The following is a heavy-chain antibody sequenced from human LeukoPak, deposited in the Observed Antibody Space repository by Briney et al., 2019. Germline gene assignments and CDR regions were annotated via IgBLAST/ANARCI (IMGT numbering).Heavy chain of an antibody. J-gene: IGHJ4*02. V-gene: IGHV1-2*04. CDR2: INPNSGDT. Sequence: ASVKVSCKASGYTFTSYAMSWVRQAPGQGLEWMGWINPNSGDTNCAQKFQGWVTMTSDTSISTASMELSRLRSDDTAVYYCARDRGGTAKDYWGQGTLVTVSS. CDR1: GYTFTSYA. D-gene: IGHD2-21*02. CDR3: ARDRGGTAKDY.